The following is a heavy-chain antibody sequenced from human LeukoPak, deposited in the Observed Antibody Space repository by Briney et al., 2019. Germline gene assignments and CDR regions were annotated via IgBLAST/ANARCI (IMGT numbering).Heavy chain of an antibody. V-gene: IGHV4-34*01. CDR3: ARSGSCSGGSCYSERLDY. Sequence: PSETLSLTCAVYGGSFSGYYWSWIRQPPGKGLEWIGEINYSGSTNYNPSLKSRVTISVDTSKNQFSLKLSSVTAADTAVYYCARSGSCSGGSCYSERLDYWGQGIVVSVSS. CDR2: INYSGST. D-gene: IGHD2-15*01. J-gene: IGHJ4*02. CDR1: GGSFSGYY.